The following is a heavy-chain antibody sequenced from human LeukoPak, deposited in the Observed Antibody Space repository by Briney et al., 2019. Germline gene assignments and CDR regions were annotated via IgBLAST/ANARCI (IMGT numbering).Heavy chain of an antibody. CDR2: IKQDGSEK. CDR3: ARMGYDSSGYYILFDY. V-gene: IGHV3-7*03. D-gene: IGHD3-22*01. J-gene: IGHJ4*02. CDR1: GFTFSSYW. Sequence: GGSLRLSCAASGFTFSSYWMSWVRQAPGKGLEWGANIKQDGSEKYYVDSVKGRFTISRDNAKNSLYLQMNSLRAEDTAVYYCARMGYDSSGYYILFDYWGQGTLVTVSS.